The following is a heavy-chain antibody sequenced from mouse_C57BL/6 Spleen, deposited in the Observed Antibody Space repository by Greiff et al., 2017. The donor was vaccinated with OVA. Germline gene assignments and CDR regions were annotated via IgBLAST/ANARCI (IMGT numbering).Heavy chain of an antibody. Sequence: VQLQQSGAELARPGASVKLSCKASGYTFTSYGISWVKQRTGQGLEWIGEIYPRSGNIYYNEKFKGKATLTADKSSSTAYMELRSLTSEDSAVYFCARAAAVVADYFDYWGQGTTLTVSS. D-gene: IGHD1-1*01. V-gene: IGHV1-81*01. CDR3: ARAAAVVADYFDY. J-gene: IGHJ2*01. CDR1: GYTFTSYG. CDR2: IYPRSGNI.